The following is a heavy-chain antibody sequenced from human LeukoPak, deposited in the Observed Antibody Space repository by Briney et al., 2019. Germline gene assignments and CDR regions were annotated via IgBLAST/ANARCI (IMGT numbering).Heavy chain of an antibody. CDR3: AKDVWFGESHDVFDI. V-gene: IGHV3-30*02. CDR1: GFTFSSYG. D-gene: IGHD3-10*01. CDR2: IRYDGSNK. J-gene: IGHJ3*02. Sequence: GGSLRLSCAASGFTFSSYGMHWVRQAPGKGLEWVAFIRYDGSNKYYADSVKGRFTTSRDNSKNTLYLQMNSLRAEDTAVYYCAKDVWFGESHDVFDIWGQGTMVTVSS.